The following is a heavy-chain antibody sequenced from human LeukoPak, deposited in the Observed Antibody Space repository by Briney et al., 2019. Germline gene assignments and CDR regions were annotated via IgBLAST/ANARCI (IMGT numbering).Heavy chain of an antibody. CDR2: INHGGST. V-gene: IGHV4-34*01. Sequence: SETLSLTCAVYGGSFSGYYWSWIRQPPGKGPEWIGEINHGGSTNYNPSLKSRVTISVDTSKNQFSLKLSSVTAADTAVYYCVRGGHGYCSGGSCYSGGVGYYFDYWGQGTLVTVSS. J-gene: IGHJ4*02. CDR3: VRGGHGYCSGGSCYSGGVGYYFDY. CDR1: GGSFSGYY. D-gene: IGHD2-15*01.